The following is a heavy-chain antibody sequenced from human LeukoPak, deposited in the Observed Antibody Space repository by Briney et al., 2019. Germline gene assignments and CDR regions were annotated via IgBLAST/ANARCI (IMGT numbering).Heavy chain of an antibody. J-gene: IGHJ4*02. CDR2: INAGNGNT. D-gene: IGHD6-6*01. CDR3: ARKGGAARPLDY. V-gene: IGHV1-3*01. Sequence: GASVKVSCKASGYTFTSYAMHWVRQAPGQRLEWMGWINAGNGNTKYSQKFQGRVTITADESTSTAYMELSSLRSEDTAVYYCARKGGAARPLDYWGQGTLVTVSS. CDR1: GYTFTSYA.